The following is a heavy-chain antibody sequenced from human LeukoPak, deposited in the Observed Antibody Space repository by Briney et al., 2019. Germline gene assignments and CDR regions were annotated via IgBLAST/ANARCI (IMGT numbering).Heavy chain of an antibody. D-gene: IGHD1-26*01. CDR1: GFTFSSYW. CDR2: INQDGSEK. CDR3: AKGYSTSKGLYWHFDL. Sequence: GGSLRLSCAASGFTFSSYWMSWVRQAPGKGLEWVANINQDGSEKYYVDSVKGRFTISRDNSKTTLYLQMNSLRAEDTAVYFCAKGYSTSKGLYWHFDLWGRGTLVTVSS. J-gene: IGHJ2*01. V-gene: IGHV3-7*03.